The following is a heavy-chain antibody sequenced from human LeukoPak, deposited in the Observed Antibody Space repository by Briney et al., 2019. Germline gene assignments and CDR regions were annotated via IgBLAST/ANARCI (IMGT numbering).Heavy chain of an antibody. CDR1: GGSFSGYY. Sequence: SETLSLTCAVYGGSFSGYYWSWIRQPPGKGLEWIGEINHSGSTNYNPSLKSRVTISVDTSKNQFSLKLSSVTAADTAVYYCARTLPDFWSGYYQYYYYYYMDVWGKGTTVTVSS. CDR2: INHSGST. V-gene: IGHV4-34*01. D-gene: IGHD3-3*01. CDR3: ARTLPDFWSGYYQYYYYYYMDV. J-gene: IGHJ6*03.